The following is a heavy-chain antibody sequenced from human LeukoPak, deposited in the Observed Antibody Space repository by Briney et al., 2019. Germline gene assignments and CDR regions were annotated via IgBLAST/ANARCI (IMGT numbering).Heavy chain of an antibody. D-gene: IGHD3-22*01. Sequence: SETLSLTCAVYGGSFSGYYWSWIRQPPGKGLEWIGEINHSGSTNYNPSLKSRVTISVDTSKNQFSLKLSSVTAADTAVYYCARHNYDSSGYYRPFDYWGQGTLVTVSS. CDR2: INHSGST. CDR3: ARHNYDSSGYYRPFDY. V-gene: IGHV4-34*01. J-gene: IGHJ4*02. CDR1: GGSFSGYY.